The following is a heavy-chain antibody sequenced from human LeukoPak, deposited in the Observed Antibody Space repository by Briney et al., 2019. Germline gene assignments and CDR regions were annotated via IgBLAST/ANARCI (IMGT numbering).Heavy chain of an antibody. V-gene: IGHV3-21*01. CDR3: ARGGFGELY. CDR2: ISSSSSHI. J-gene: IGHJ4*02. D-gene: IGHD3-10*01. Sequence: PGGSLRLSCAASGFTFSSYSMNWVRQAPGKGLEWVSSISSSSSHIYYADSVKGRFTISRDNAKNSLFLQMNSLRAEDTAVYYCARGGFGELYWGQGALVTVSS. CDR1: GFTFSSYS.